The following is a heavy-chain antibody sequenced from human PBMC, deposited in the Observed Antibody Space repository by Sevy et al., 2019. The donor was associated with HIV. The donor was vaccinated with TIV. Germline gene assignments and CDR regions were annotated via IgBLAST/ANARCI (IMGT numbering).Heavy chain of an antibody. CDR2: ISSNGGST. CDR3: LKDLNYYDSSGYSLHNY. V-gene: IGHV3-64D*06. D-gene: IGHD3-22*01. Sequence: GGSLRLSCSASGFTFSSYAMHWVRQAPGKGLEYVSAISSNGGSTYYADSVKGRFTISRDNSKNTLYLQMSILRAEDTAVDYCLKDLNYYDSSGYSLHNYWGQGTLVTVSS. J-gene: IGHJ4*02. CDR1: GFTFSSYA.